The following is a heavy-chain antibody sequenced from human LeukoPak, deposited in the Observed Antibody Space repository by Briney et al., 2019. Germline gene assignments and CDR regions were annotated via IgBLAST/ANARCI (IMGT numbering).Heavy chain of an antibody. Sequence: PGGSLRLSCAASGFTFSDYYMSWIRQAPGKGLEWVSYISSSGSTISYADSVKGRFTISRDNAKNTLYLQMNSMRAEDTAVYYCAREGGVPAAIRGAPYYYYYYGMDVWGQGTTVTVSS. CDR1: GFTFSDYY. D-gene: IGHD2-2*02. J-gene: IGHJ6*02. CDR2: ISSSGSTI. V-gene: IGHV3-11*01. CDR3: AREGGVPAAIRGAPYYYYYYGMDV.